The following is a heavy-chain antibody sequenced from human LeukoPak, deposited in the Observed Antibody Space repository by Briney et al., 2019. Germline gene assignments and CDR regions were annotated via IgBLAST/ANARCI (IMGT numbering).Heavy chain of an antibody. Sequence: ASVKVSCKASGYTFTGYYMHWVRQAPGQGLEWMGWINPNSGGTNYAQKFQGRVTMTMDTSISTAYMELSRLRSDDTAVYYCARELIGGSCFDYWGQGTLVTVSS. D-gene: IGHD2-15*01. CDR1: GYTFTGYY. CDR3: ARELIGGSCFDY. V-gene: IGHV1-2*02. CDR2: INPNSGGT. J-gene: IGHJ4*02.